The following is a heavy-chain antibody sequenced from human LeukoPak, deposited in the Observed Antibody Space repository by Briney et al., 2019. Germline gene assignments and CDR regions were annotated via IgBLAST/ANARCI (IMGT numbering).Heavy chain of an antibody. D-gene: IGHD5-24*01. CDR2: MNPNSGNT. V-gene: IGHV1-8*02. J-gene: IGHJ4*02. CDR3: ARGAPPSIGDGYNIDF. Sequence: ASVKVSCKASGYTFTTYDINWVRQAPGQGLEWMGWMNPNSGNTGYVQKFQGRVTMTRYNSITTAYVELSSLRSEDTAVYYCARGAPPSIGDGYNIDFWGQGTLVTVSS. CDR1: GYTFTTYD.